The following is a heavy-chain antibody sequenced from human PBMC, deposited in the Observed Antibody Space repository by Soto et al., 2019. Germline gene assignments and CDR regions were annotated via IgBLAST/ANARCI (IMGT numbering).Heavy chain of an antibody. D-gene: IGHD6-6*01. Sequence: GGSLRLSCAASGFTFSDYYMSWIRQAPGKGLEWVSYISSSGSTIYYADSVKGRFTISRDNAKNSLYLQMNSLRAEDTAVYYCARDTGLIAARRDYYYYGMDVWGQGTTVTSP. CDR3: ARDTGLIAARRDYYYYGMDV. J-gene: IGHJ6*02. CDR1: GFTFSDYY. V-gene: IGHV3-11*01. CDR2: ISSSGSTI.